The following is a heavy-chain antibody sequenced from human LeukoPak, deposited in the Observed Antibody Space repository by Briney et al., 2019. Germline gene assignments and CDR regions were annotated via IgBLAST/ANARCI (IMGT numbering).Heavy chain of an antibody. V-gene: IGHV3-23*01. CDR2: ISTSGAGT. CDR3: AKDRLDGAAAEY. CDR1: GFSFSNYV. D-gene: IGHD6-13*01. J-gene: IGHJ4*02. Sequence: KTGGSLRLSCAASGFSFSNYVMSWVRQTPGKGLEWVSVISTSGAGTYYAESVKGRFSISRDNSKNTVYLQMNSLRAEDTAVYHSAKDRLDGAAAEYWGQGTLVTVSS.